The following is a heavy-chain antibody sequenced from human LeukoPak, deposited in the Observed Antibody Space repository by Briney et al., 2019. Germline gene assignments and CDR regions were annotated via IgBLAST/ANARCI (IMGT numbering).Heavy chain of an antibody. V-gene: IGHV3-48*01. CDR2: ISSSSTI. Sequence: PGGSLRLSCAASGFTFSSYSMNWVRQAPGKGLEWVSYISSSSTIYYADSVKGRFTISRDNAKNSLYLQMNSLRAEDTAVYYCAGDKYLGIGWFDPWGQGTLVTVSS. D-gene: IGHD7-27*01. J-gene: IGHJ5*02. CDR3: AGDKYLGIGWFDP. CDR1: GFTFSSYS.